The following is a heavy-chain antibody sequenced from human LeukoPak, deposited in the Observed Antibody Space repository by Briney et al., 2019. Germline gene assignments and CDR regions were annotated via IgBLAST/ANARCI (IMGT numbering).Heavy chain of an antibody. Sequence: PGGSLRLSCAASGFSLSNHWVTWVRQAPGKGPEWVAHINVDGSEKDFLDSVRGRFTISRDNSKSSVYLQMNTLRVEDTAVYHCARGHYGLDVWGQGTTVTVSS. J-gene: IGHJ6*02. V-gene: IGHV3-7*01. CDR3: ARGHYGLDV. CDR2: INVDGSEK. CDR1: GFSLSNHW.